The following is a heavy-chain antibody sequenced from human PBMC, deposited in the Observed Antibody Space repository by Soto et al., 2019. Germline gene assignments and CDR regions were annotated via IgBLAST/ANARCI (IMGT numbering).Heavy chain of an antibody. V-gene: IGHV1-8*01. J-gene: IGHJ5*02. Sequence: APVKVSCKASGYTSTSYDINWVRQATGQGLEWMGWRNPNSGNTGYAQKFQGRVTMTRNTSISTAYMELSSLRSEDTAVYYCARGVGSGSYYNQYNWFDPWGQGTLVTVSS. CDR1: GYTSTSYD. D-gene: IGHD3-10*01. CDR3: ARGVGSGSYYNQYNWFDP. CDR2: RNPNSGNT.